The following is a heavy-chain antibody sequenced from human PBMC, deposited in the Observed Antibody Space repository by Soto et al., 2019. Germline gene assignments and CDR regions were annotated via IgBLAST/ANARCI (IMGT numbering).Heavy chain of an antibody. J-gene: IGHJ4*02. CDR2: ISGRDATT. Sequence: EVQLLESGGGLVQPGGSLRLSCAASGFTFSTCAMSWVRQTPGKGLEWVSVISGRDATTFYADSVKGRFTISRDNSKDTLYLQMNSLRAEDTAIYHCAKGCLAAAGFDSWGQGTLVTVSS. D-gene: IGHD6-25*01. CDR1: GFTFSTCA. V-gene: IGHV3-23*01. CDR3: AKGCLAAAGFDS.